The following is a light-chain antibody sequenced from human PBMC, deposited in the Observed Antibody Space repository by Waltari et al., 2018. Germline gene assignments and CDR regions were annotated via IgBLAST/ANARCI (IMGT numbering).Light chain of an antibody. V-gene: IGKV3-11*01. Sequence: EIVLTQSPATLSLSPGERATLSCKASQIVSSYLAWYQQKPGQAPRLLISDASNRATGIPARFSGSGSGTDFTLTISSLEPEDFAVYSCQQRSNWPLTFGPGTKVDIK. CDR2: DAS. J-gene: IGKJ3*01. CDR1: QIVSSY. CDR3: QQRSNWPLT.